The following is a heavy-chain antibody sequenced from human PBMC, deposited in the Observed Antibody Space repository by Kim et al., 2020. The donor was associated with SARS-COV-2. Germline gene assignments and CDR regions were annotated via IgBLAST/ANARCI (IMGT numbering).Heavy chain of an antibody. CDR3: ARDRVGVSSAAVYYYYGM. J-gene: IGHJ6*01. Sequence: GSLRLSCAASGFTFSSYGLHWVRQAPGKGLEWVAVIWYNGTNKFYADSVRGRFTISRDNSKNTLYLRMNSLRAEDRAVYYCARDRVGVSSAAVYYYYGM. CDR1: GFTFSSYG. CDR2: IWYNGTNK. V-gene: IGHV3-33*01. D-gene: IGHD6-13*01.